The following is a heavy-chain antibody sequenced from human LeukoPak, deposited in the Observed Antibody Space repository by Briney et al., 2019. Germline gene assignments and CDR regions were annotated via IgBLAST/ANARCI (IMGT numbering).Heavy chain of an antibody. V-gene: IGHV3-30*02. Sequence: GGSLRLSCAASGFKFSSHGMHWVRQAPGKGLEWVAFIRYDGTNKYYADSVKGRFTISRDNSKNTLYLQMNSLRVEDTAVYYCAKDHIAIQLWYAFDYWGQGTLVTVSS. CDR1: GFKFSSHG. CDR2: IRYDGTNK. CDR3: AKDHIAIQLWYAFDY. J-gene: IGHJ4*02. D-gene: IGHD5-18*01.